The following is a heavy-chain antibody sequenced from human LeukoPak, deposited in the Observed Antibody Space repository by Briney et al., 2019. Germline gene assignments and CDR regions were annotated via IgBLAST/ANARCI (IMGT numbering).Heavy chain of an antibody. V-gene: IGHV3-30*02. J-gene: IGHJ4*02. CDR3: AKTDYYGSGSYYGDY. D-gene: IGHD3-10*01. CDR1: GFTFSSYG. Sequence: GRSLRLSCAASGFTFSSYGMHWVRQAPGKGLEWVAFIRYDGSNKYYADSVKGRFTISRDNSKNTLYLQMNSLRAEDTAVYYCAKTDYYGSGSYYGDYWGQGTLVTVSS. CDR2: IRYDGSNK.